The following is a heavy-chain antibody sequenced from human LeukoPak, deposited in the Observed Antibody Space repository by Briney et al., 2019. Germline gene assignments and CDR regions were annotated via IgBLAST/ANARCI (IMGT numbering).Heavy chain of an antibody. D-gene: IGHD1-26*01. CDR1: GDSITSYY. Sequence: SETLSLTCTVSGDSITSYYWSWIRQPPGKGLECIGYIYYSGSTNYNPSLKSRVTISLDTSKNQFPLKLSSVTAADTAVYYCAGGSSFDYWGQGTLVTASS. CDR2: IYYSGST. CDR3: AGGSSFDY. V-gene: IGHV4-59*01. J-gene: IGHJ4*02.